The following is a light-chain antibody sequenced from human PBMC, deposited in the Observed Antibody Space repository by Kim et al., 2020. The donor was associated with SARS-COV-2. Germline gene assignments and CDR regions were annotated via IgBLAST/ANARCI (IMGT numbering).Light chain of an antibody. CDR1: QSISSW. J-gene: IGKJ1*01. CDR3: QQYNGYPWT. Sequence: ASVGERVTITGRASQSISSWLAWDQQKPGEAPKLLIYDASSLESGVPTRFSGSGSGTGFTLTISSLQPDDFATYYCQQYNGYPWTFGQGTKVDIK. CDR2: DAS. V-gene: IGKV1-5*01.